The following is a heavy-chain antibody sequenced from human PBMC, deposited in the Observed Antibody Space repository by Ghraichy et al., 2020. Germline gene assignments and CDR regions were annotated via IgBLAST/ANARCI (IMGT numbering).Heavy chain of an antibody. CDR1: GDSVSSSSYY. CDR2: IYFTGTT. Sequence: SQTLSLTCTVSGDSVSSSSYYWGWIRQPPGQGLEWITSIYFTGTTYYNPSLKSRVTMSVDTSTNQFSLRLTSVTAADTAVYYCARGRPPLSVSYPDAFDIWGVGTMVTVAS. V-gene: IGHV4-39*07. CDR3: ARGRPPLSVSYPDAFDI. J-gene: IGHJ3*02. D-gene: IGHD1-26*01.